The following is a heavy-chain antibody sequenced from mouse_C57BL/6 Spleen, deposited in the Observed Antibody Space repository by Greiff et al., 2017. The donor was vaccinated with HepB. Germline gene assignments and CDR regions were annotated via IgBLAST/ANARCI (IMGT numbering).Heavy chain of an antibody. CDR1: GYTFTSYW. J-gene: IGHJ1*03. CDR2: IDPSDSYT. V-gene: IGHV1-50*01. Sequence: QVQLKQPGAELVKPGASVKLSCKASGYTFTSYWMQWVKQRPGQGLEWIGEIDPSDSYTNYNQKFKGKATLPVDTSSSTAYMQLSSLTSEDSAVYYCARERGYFDVWGTGTTVTVSS. CDR3: ARERGYFDV.